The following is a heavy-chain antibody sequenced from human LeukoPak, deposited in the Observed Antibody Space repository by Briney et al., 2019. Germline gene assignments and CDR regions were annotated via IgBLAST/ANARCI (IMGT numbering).Heavy chain of an antibody. CDR3: ASSYCSSTSCLKIFDY. V-gene: IGHV4-30-4*01. D-gene: IGHD2-2*01. CDR1: GGSISSGDYY. Sequence: SETLSLTCTVSGGSISSGDYYWSWIRQPPGKGVEWIGYIYYSGSTYYNPSLKSRVTISVDTSKNQFSLKLSSVTAADTAVYYCASSYCSSTSCLKIFDYWGQGTLVTVSS. CDR2: IYYSGST. J-gene: IGHJ4*02.